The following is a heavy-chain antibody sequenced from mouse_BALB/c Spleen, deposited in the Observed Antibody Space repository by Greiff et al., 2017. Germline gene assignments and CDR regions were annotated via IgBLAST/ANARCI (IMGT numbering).Heavy chain of an antibody. D-gene: IGHD1-1*01. CDR2: IRSKSNNYAT. J-gene: IGHJ2*01. CDR3: GRRSTIYHYLDY. Sequence: EVMLVESGGGLVQPKGSLKLSCAASGFTFNTYAMNWVRQAPGKGLEWVARIRSKSNNYATYYADSVKDRFTISRDDSQSMLYLQMNNLKTEDTAMYYCGRRSTIYHYLDYWGQGTTLTVSS. V-gene: IGHV10-1*02. CDR1: GFTFNTYA.